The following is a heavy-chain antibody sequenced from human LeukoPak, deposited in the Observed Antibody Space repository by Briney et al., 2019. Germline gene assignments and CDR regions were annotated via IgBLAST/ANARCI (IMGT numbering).Heavy chain of an antibody. CDR2: LSGSGGST. Sequence: PGGSLRLSCAASGFTFSSYAMSWVRQAPGKGLEWVSALSGSGGSTYYADSVKGRFTISRDNSKNTLYLQMNSLRAEDTAVYYCAKDPVDTMVRGVMWAFDIWGQGTMVTVSS. CDR1: GFTFSSYA. CDR3: AKDPVDTMVRGVMWAFDI. V-gene: IGHV3-23*01. D-gene: IGHD3-10*01. J-gene: IGHJ3*02.